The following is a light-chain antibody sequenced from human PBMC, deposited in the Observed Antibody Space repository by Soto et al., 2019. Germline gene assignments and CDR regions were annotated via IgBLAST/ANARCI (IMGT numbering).Light chain of an antibody. CDR2: AAS. J-gene: IGKJ4*01. CDR3: QQYDDIPPMT. CDR1: QSISSY. Sequence: DIQMTQSPSSLSASVGDRVTITCRASQSISSYLNWYQQKPGKAPKLLIYAASSLQSGVPSRFSGSGSGTDFTLTISSLQAEDTATYYCQQYDDIPPMTFGGGTKVEI. V-gene: IGKV1-39*01.